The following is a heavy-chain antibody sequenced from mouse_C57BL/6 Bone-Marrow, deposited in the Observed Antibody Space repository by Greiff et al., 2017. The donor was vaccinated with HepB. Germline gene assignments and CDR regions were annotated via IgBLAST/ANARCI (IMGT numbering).Heavy chain of an antibody. CDR1: GFTFSDYG. V-gene: IGHV5-17*01. CDR2: ISSGSSTI. Sequence: EVNVVDSGGGLVKPGGSLKLSCAASGFTFSDYGMHWVRQAPEKGLEWVAYISSGSSTIYYADTVKGRYTISRDNAKNTLFLQMTRLRSEDTAMYYCASGRSGCYFDVWGTGTMVTVSS. J-gene: IGHJ1*03. CDR3: ASGRSGCYFDV. D-gene: IGHD4-1*01.